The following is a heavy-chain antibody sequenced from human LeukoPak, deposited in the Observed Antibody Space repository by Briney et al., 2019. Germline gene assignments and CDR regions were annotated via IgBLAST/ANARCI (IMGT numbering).Heavy chain of an antibody. CDR2: IYTSGSP. Sequence: KASQTLSLTCTVSGGSISSGSYYWGWIRQPGGKGLEWIGRIYTSGSPNYNPSLKSRVTISVDTSKNQFSLKLSSVTAADTAVYYCARDPQGATHFDYWGQGTLVTVSS. CDR1: GGSISSGSYY. CDR3: ARDPQGATHFDY. D-gene: IGHD1-26*01. V-gene: IGHV4-61*02. J-gene: IGHJ4*02.